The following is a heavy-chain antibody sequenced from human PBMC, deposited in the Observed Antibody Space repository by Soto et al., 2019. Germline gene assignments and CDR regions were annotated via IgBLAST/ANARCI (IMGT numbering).Heavy chain of an antibody. V-gene: IGHV3-73*01. CDR3: TGGYCSGGSCSRSDY. D-gene: IGHD2-15*01. CDR2: IRSKPSSSAT. Sequence: EVQLVESGGGLVQPGGSLKLSCAASGFTLSGSTMHWVRQASGKGLEWVGRIRSKPSSSATAYAASVRGRFTISRDDSKNTADLQMNSLRVEDTAVYYCTGGYCSGGSCSRSDYWGQGTLVTVSS. J-gene: IGHJ4*02. CDR1: GFTLSGST.